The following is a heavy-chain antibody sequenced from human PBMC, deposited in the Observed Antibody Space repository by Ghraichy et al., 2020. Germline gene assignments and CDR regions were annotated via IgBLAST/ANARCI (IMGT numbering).Heavy chain of an antibody. D-gene: IGHD3-22*01. J-gene: IGHJ6*02. Sequence: GGSLRLSCAASGFTFSSYGMHWVRQAPGKGLEWVAFIRYDGSNKYYADSVKGRFTISRDNSKNTLYLQMNSLRAEDTAVYYCAKSLPSEVGSITMIVVVMHYYYYGMDVWGQGTTVTVSS. V-gene: IGHV3-30*02. CDR3: AKSLPSEVGSITMIVVVMHYYYYGMDV. CDR2: IRYDGSNK. CDR1: GFTFSSYG.